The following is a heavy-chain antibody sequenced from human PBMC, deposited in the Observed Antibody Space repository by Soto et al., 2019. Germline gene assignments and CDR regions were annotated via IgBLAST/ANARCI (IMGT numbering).Heavy chain of an antibody. Sequence: ASVKVSCKASGYTFTSYYMHWLRQAPGQGLEWMGIINPSGGSTSYAQKFQGRVTMTRDTSTSTVYMELSSLRSEDTAVYYCARSSGSYGWFDPWGQGTLVTVSS. V-gene: IGHV1-46*01. CDR3: ARSSGSYGWFDP. D-gene: IGHD1-26*01. CDR2: INPSGGST. J-gene: IGHJ5*02. CDR1: GYTFTSYY.